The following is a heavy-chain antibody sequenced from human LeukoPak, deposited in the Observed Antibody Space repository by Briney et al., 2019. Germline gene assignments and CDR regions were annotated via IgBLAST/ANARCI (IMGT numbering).Heavy chain of an antibody. CDR1: GFTFSDYY. Sequence: GGSLRLSCAASGFTFSDYYMSWIRQAPGKGLEWVSYISSSSSYTNYADSVMGRFTISRDNANNSLYLQMTSLTAEDTAVYYCARGHYCSSTSCYSYWFDSWGQGTLVTVSS. D-gene: IGHD2-2*01. J-gene: IGHJ5*01. CDR3: ARGHYCSSTSCYSYWFDS. V-gene: IGHV3-11*05. CDR2: ISSSSSYT.